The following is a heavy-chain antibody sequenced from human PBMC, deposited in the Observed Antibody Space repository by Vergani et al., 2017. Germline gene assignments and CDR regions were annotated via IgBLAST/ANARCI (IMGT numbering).Heavy chain of an antibody. J-gene: IGHJ2*01. CDR2: ISAYNGNT. D-gene: IGHD3-22*01. CDR3: AREDNYFDSSGYYSWYFDL. V-gene: IGHV1-18*01. CDR1: GYNFTSYG. Sequence: QVQLVQSGAEVKKPGASVKVSCKASGYNFTSYGISWVRQAPGQGLEWMGWISAYNGNTNYAQKLQGRVTMNTDTSTSTAYMELRSLRSDDTAVYYCAREDNYFDSSGYYSWYFDLWGRGTLVTVSS.